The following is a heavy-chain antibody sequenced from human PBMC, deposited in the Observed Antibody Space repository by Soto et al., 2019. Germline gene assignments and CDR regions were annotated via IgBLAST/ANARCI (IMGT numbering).Heavy chain of an antibody. Sequence: QVELQESGPGLVKPSETLSLTCTVARAPITTTQWCAWVRLPPGKGLEWIGEVHEGTQHSNPSLASRMTMSVDKSKNHFSLRLTSVTAADTAIYYCATQTISYTWGVWGRGTTVTVSS. V-gene: IGHV4-4*02. J-gene: IGHJ6*02. CDR1: RAPITTTQW. CDR3: ATQTISYTWGV. CDR2: VHEGTQ. D-gene: IGHD3-16*01.